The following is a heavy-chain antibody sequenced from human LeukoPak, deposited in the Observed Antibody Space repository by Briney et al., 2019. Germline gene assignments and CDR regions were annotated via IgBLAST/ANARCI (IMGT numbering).Heavy chain of an antibody. D-gene: IGHD2-2*01. V-gene: IGHV4-34*01. CDR2: INHSGST. CDR3: ARGCIVHSCYAQGDY. Sequence: SETLSLTCAVYGGSFSGYYWTWIRQPPGKGLEWIGEINHSGSTNYNPSLKSRVTISVDTSKNQFSLKLSSVTAADTAVYYCARGCIVHSCYAQGDYWGQGTLVTVSS. CDR1: GGSFSGYY. J-gene: IGHJ4*02.